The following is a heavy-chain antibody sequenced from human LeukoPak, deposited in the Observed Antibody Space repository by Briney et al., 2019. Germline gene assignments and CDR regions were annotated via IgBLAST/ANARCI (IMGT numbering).Heavy chain of an antibody. Sequence: ASVTVSCKASGGTFSSYAISWVRQAPGQGLEWMGGIIPIFGTANYAQKFQGRVTITADESTSTAYMELSSLRSEDTAVYYCASPTSRAAGTFHFQHWGQGTLVTVSS. CDR1: GGTFSSYA. V-gene: IGHV1-69*13. CDR2: IIPIFGTA. J-gene: IGHJ1*01. CDR3: ASPTSRAAGTFHFQH. D-gene: IGHD6-13*01.